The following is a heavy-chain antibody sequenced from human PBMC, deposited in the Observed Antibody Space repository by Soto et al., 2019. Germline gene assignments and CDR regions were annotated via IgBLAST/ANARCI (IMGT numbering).Heavy chain of an antibody. D-gene: IGHD1-1*01. CDR3: ARDPGTGAALRAYHFDY. CDR2: INAGNGDT. CDR1: RYSFTTYA. J-gene: IGHJ4*02. V-gene: IGHV1-3*01. Sequence: AAVKVSCKACRYSFTTYALHWVRQAPGQRLEWMGWINAGNGDTKYSEKFQGRVTITRDTSANTAYMELSSLRSEDTSVYYCARDPGTGAALRAYHFDYWGQGTLVTVSS.